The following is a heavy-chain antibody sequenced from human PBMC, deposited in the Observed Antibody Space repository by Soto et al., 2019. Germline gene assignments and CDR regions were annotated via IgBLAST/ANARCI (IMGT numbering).Heavy chain of an antibody. D-gene: IGHD2-2*01. CDR2: IYYSGST. Sequence: SETLSLTCTVSGGSISSSSYYWGWIRQPPGKGLEWIGSIYYSGSTYYNPSLKSRVTISVDTSKNQFSLKLSSVTAADTAVYYCARQGCSSTSCYVPYYFAYWGQGTLVTVSS. V-gene: IGHV4-39*01. J-gene: IGHJ4*02. CDR3: ARQGCSSTSCYVPYYFAY. CDR1: GGSISSSSYY.